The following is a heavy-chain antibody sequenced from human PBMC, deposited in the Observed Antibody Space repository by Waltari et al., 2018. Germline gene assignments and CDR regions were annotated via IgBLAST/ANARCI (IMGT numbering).Heavy chain of an antibody. J-gene: IGHJ5*02. V-gene: IGHV4-59*01. CDR1: VGSLSRYS. CDR2: IYYSGST. CDR3: ARTWFGELYFWFDP. D-gene: IGHD3-10*01. Sequence: QVQLQESGPGLVKPSETLSLTCTVSVGSLSRYSLSWIRQPPGTGLEWIGYIYYSGSTNYNPSLKSRVTISVDTSKNQFSLKLSSVTAADTAVYYCARTWFGELYFWFDPWGQGTLVTVSS.